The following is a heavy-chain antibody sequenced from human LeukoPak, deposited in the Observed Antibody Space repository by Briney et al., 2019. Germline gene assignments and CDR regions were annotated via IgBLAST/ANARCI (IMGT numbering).Heavy chain of an antibody. CDR2: VSWNSGSI. V-gene: IGHV3-9*01. CDR1: GFTFDDYA. Sequence: QSGRSLRLSCAASGFTFDDYAMHWVRQAPGKGLEWVSGVSWNSGSIGYADSVKGRFTISRDNAKNSLYLQMNSLRAEDTALYYCAKDIGYSAFDIWGQGTMVTVSS. D-gene: IGHD5-18*01. CDR3: AKDIGYSAFDI. J-gene: IGHJ3*02.